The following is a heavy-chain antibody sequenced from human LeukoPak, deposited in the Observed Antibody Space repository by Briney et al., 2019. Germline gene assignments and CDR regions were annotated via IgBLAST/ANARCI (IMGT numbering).Heavy chain of an antibody. CDR3: ASPPKNSSSCFLDY. CDR1: GGSFSGYY. J-gene: IGHJ4*02. CDR2: INHSGST. Sequence: PSETLSLTCAVYGGSFSGYYWSWIRQPPGKGLEWIGEINHSGSTNYNPSLKSRVTISVDTSKNLFSLKLSSVPAADTAVYYCASPPKNSSSCFLDYWGQGTLVPVSS. V-gene: IGHV4-34*01. D-gene: IGHD6-13*01.